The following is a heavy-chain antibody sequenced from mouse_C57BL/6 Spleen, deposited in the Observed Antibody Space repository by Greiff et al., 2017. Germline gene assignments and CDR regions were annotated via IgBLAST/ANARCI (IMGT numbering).Heavy chain of an antibody. Sequence: EVQLQQSGPGLVKPSQSLSLTCSVTGYSITSGYYWNWIRQFPGNKLEWMGYISYDGSNNYNPSLKNRISITRDTSKNQFFLKLNSVTTEDTATYYCARSWNYWGQGTTLTVSS. CDR2: ISYDGSN. CDR1: GYSITSGYY. J-gene: IGHJ2*01. V-gene: IGHV3-6*01. CDR3: ARSWNY.